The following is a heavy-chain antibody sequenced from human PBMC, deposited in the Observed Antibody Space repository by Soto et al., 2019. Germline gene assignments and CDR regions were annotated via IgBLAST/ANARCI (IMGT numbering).Heavy chain of an antibody. CDR3: ASDSATTRYGY. V-gene: IGHV3-7*05. CDR1: GFTFSSYW. Sequence: EVQLVESGGGLVQPGGSLRLSGAASGFTFSSYWMSWVRQAPGKGLEWVANIKQDGSEKYYVDSVKGRFTISRDNAKNSLYLKMNTLSAEDTAVYYCASDSATTRYGYWGQGTLVTVSS. D-gene: IGHD6-25*01. J-gene: IGHJ4*02. CDR2: IKQDGSEK.